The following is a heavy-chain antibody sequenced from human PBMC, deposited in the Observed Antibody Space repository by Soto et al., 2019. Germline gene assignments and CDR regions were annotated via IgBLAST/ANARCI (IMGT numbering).Heavy chain of an antibody. V-gene: IGHV1-69*12. CDR2: IIPVFGTP. J-gene: IGHJ6*02. CDR3: ARGDATKIVVTTYYGLDV. D-gene: IGHD3-22*01. CDR1: GGSFNNYG. Sequence: QVQVVQSGAEVKKPGSSVKVSCKASGGSFNNYGISWVRQAPGQGLEWMGGIIPVFGTPHYAQKFQDRVTLXAXXSTSTVYMEVSSLTSEDTAVYYCARGDATKIVVTTYYGLDVWGQGTTVTVSS.